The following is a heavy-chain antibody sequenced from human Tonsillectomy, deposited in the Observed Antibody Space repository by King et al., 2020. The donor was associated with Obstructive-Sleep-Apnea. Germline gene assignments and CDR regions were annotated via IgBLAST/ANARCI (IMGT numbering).Heavy chain of an antibody. V-gene: IGHV4-31*03. CDR3: SSDRLGYCSCSSCYSGFDY. Sequence: VQLQESGPGLVKPSKTLPLTCTVSGGFISSGGYSWSWIRQHPGKGLEWIGYIYDSGSTYYNPSLESRVTISVDTAKNQFSLKLRSETAADTAVDYCSSDRLGYCSCSSCYSGFDYWGQGTLVTVSA. CDR2: IYDSGST. J-gene: IGHJ4*02. CDR1: GGFISSGGYS. D-gene: IGHD2-15*01.